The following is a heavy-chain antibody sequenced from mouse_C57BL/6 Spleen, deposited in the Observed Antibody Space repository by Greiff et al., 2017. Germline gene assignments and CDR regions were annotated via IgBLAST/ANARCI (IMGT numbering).Heavy chain of an antibody. CDR3: ATIDYYDYDGYAMDY. V-gene: IGHV2-5*01. J-gene: IGHJ4*01. CDR2: IWRGGST. D-gene: IGHD2-4*01. Sequence: QVQLKESGPGLVQPSQSLSITCTVSGFSLTSYGVHWVRQSPGKGLEWLGVIWRGGSTDYNAAFMSRLSITKDNSKSQVFFKMNSLQADDTAIYYCATIDYYDYDGYAMDYWGQGTSVTVSS. CDR1: GFSLTSYG.